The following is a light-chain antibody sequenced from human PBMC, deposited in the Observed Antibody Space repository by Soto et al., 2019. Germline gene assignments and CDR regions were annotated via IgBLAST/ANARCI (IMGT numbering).Light chain of an antibody. CDR1: SSDVGTYNL. J-gene: IGLJ3*02. V-gene: IGLV2-23*02. CDR3: CSYAGSGTL. Sequence: QSVLTQPASVSGSPGQSITISCTGISSDVGTYNLVSWYQQHPGKAPKLMIYEVTKRPSGVSFRFSGSKFGNTASLTISGLQAEDEADYYCCSYAGSGTLFGGGTKLTVL. CDR2: EVT.